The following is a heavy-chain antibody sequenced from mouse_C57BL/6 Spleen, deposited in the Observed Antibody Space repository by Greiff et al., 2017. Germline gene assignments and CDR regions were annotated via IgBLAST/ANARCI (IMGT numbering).Heavy chain of an antibody. CDR1: GYSFTGYF. J-gene: IGHJ2*01. CDR3: ARGEGYYYGSSDY. D-gene: IGHD1-1*01. V-gene: IGHV1-20*01. CDR2: INPYNGDT. Sequence: EVQRVESGPELVKPGDSVKISCKASGYSFTGYFMNWVMQSHGKSLEWIGRINPYNGDTFYNQKFKGKATLTVDKSSSTAHMELRSLTSEDSAVYYCARGEGYYYGSSDYWGQGTTLTVSS.